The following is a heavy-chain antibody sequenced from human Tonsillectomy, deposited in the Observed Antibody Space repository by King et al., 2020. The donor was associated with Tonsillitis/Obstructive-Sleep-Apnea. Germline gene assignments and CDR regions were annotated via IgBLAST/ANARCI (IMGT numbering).Heavy chain of an antibody. CDR3: ATGVTTGFDY. J-gene: IGHJ4*02. Sequence: VQLVESGGGLVQPGGSLRLSCAASGFSFSIYSMNWVRQAPGKGLEWVSYMNRISSTLYYADSVKGRFTISRDNAKNSLYLQMNSLRDEDTAVYYCATGVTTGFDYWGQGTLVTVSS. V-gene: IGHV3-48*02. CDR2: MNRISSTL. D-gene: IGHD4-17*01. CDR1: GFSFSIYS.